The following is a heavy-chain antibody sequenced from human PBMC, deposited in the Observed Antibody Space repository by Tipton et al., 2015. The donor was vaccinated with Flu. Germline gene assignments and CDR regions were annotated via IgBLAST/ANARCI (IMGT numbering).Heavy chain of an antibody. D-gene: IGHD4-23*01. Sequence: LRLSCAASGFRFSDYYMSWIRQAPGKGLEWVANIKQDGSEKYYVDSVKGRFTISRDNAKNSLYLQMNSLRAEDTAVYYCARDAVVTPSYYYYGMDVWGQGTTVTVSS. J-gene: IGHJ6*02. CDR1: GFRFSDYY. V-gene: IGHV3-7*01. CDR3: ARDAVVTPSYYYYGMDV. CDR2: IKQDGSEK.